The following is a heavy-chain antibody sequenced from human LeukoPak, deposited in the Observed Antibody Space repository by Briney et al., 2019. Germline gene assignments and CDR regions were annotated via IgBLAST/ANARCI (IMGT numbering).Heavy chain of an antibody. CDR1: GGSFSGYY. Sequence: SETLSLTCAVYGGSFSGYYWSWIRQPPGKGLEWIGEINHSGRTNYNPSLKSRVTISVDTSKNQFSLKLSSVTAAVTAVYYCARVSPRMEAFDIWGQGTMVTVSS. J-gene: IGHJ3*02. V-gene: IGHV4-34*01. CDR2: INHSGRT. CDR3: ARVSPRMEAFDI. D-gene: IGHD1-1*01.